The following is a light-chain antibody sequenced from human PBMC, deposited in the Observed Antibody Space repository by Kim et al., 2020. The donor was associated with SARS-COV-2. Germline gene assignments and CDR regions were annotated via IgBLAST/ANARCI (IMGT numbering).Light chain of an antibody. Sequence: IQMTQSPSTLSASVGDRVTITCRASQSVDTWLAWYQQKPGKAPNLLIYQASSLQIGVPSRFSGSGSGAEFTLTISSLQPEDFATYYSKHYIRFPYTLGQGTKLEIK. CDR3: KHYIRFPYT. J-gene: IGKJ2*01. V-gene: IGKV1-5*03. CDR2: QAS. CDR1: QSVDTW.